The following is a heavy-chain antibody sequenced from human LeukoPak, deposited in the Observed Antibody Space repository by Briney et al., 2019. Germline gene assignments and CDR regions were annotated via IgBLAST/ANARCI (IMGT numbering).Heavy chain of an antibody. CDR3: VRDAGSTSIRGDY. Sequence: GGSLRLSCAASGSIFSTYSMDWVRQAPGKGLEWVAFISGSGSGSSMHYADSAKGRFTISRDDVRNSLLLQMNSLRVEDTGVYYCVRDAGSTSIRGDYWGQGALVTVSS. V-gene: IGHV3-48*01. D-gene: IGHD2/OR15-2a*01. J-gene: IGHJ4*02. CDR2: ISGSGSGSSM. CDR1: GSIFSTYS.